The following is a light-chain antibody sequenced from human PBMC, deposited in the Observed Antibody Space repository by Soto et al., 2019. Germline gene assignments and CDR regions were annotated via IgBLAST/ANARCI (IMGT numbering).Light chain of an antibody. V-gene: IGLV3-21*04. Sequence: SYELTQPPSVSVAPGKPASITCGGNNIGSKSVHWYQQKPGQAPVLVIYFDSDRPSGIPERFSGSNSGNTATLTINRVEAGDEADYYCQVWNSTSDHVVFGGWTKLTFL. CDR3: QVWNSTSDHVV. J-gene: IGLJ2*01. CDR1: NIGSKS. CDR2: FDS.